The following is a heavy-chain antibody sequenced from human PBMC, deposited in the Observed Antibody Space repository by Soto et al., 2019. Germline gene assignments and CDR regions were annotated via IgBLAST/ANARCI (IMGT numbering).Heavy chain of an antibody. CDR2: ISSSSSYI. CDR3: ARDVGLAHCSGGSCLDY. D-gene: IGHD2-15*01. Sequence: GSLRLSCAASGFTFSSYSMNWVRQAPGKGLEWVSSISSSSSYIYYADSVKGRFTISRDNAKNSLYLQMNSLRAEDTAVYYCARDVGLAHCSGGSCLDYWGQGTLVTVSS. V-gene: IGHV3-21*01. J-gene: IGHJ4*02. CDR1: GFTFSSYS.